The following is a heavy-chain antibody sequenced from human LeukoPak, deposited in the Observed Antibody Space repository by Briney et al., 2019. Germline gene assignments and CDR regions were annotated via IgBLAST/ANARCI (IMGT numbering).Heavy chain of an antibody. D-gene: IGHD6-13*01. Sequence: GGSLRLSCEASGFTFSAYAMTWVRQAPGKGLECVSVIYSGGSTYYADSVKGRFTISRDNSKNTVYLQMNSLRAEDTAVYYCASDAAPGTGIYYYYGMDVWGQGTTVTVSS. CDR2: IYSGGST. CDR1: GFTFSAYA. J-gene: IGHJ6*02. V-gene: IGHV3-53*01. CDR3: ASDAAPGTGIYYYYGMDV.